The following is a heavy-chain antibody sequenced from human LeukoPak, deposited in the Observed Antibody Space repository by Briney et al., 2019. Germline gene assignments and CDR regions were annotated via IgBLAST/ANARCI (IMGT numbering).Heavy chain of an antibody. CDR2: IYASGTT. D-gene: IGHD1-7*01. V-gene: IGHV4-61*02. J-gene: IGHJ4*02. CDR3: ARNSGFADFAY. Sequence: SETLPLTCTVSGGSITSGNYYWSWIRQPAGKGLEWIARIYASGTTHYNPSLKSRVTISIDTSKNQFSLRLSSVTAADTAVYYCARNSGFADFAYWGQGTLVTVSS. CDR1: GGSITSGNYY.